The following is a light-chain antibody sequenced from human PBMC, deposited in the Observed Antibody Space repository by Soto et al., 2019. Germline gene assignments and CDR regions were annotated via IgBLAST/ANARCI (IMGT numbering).Light chain of an antibody. V-gene: IGKV1-27*01. J-gene: IGKJ4*01. CDR3: QLANSFPLT. CDR1: QSISSY. Sequence: DIQMTQSPPSLSSSLWDIVTIYCRVSQSISSYLSCYQQKPGKVPKLLIYAASTLSSGVPSRFSGSGSGTDFPLTISSLQPEDFATYYCQLANSFPLTFGGGTKVDIK. CDR2: AAS.